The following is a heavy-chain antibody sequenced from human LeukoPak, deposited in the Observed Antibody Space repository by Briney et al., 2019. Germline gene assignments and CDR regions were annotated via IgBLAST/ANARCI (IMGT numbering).Heavy chain of an antibody. CDR1: GGSISSSSYY. J-gene: IGHJ4*02. CDR3: ARERSSSSWYFDY. Sequence: ASETLSLTCTASGGSISSSSYYWGWIRQPPGKGLEWIGSIYYSGSTYYNPSLKSRVTISVDTSKNQFSLKLSSVTAADTAVYYCARERSSSSWYFDYWGQGTLVTVSS. V-gene: IGHV4-39*07. D-gene: IGHD6-13*01. CDR2: IYYSGST.